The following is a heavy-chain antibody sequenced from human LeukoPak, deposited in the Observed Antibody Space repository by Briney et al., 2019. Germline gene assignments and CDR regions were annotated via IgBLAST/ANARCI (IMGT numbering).Heavy chain of an antibody. Sequence: SGPTLVNPTQTLTLTCTFSGFSLSTSGVGVGWIRQPPGKALEWLALIYWDDDNRYSPSLKSRLTITNDTSKNQVVLTMTNMDPVDTATYYCAHRPPGEGGVWFDPWGQGTLVTVSS. D-gene: IGHD3-10*01. J-gene: IGHJ5*02. CDR3: AHRPPGEGGVWFDP. V-gene: IGHV2-5*02. CDR1: GFSLSTSGVG. CDR2: IYWDDDN.